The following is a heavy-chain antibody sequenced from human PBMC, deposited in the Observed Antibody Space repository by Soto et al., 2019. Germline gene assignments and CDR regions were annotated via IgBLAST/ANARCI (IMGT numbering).Heavy chain of an antibody. D-gene: IGHD4-17*01. Sequence: QLQLVQSGAEVKEPGASVKVSCKTSGYTFSSHGLYWVRQAPGQGLEWMGWISPKSGDTNYVQSLQGRLTLSTDTSTSTAYMGLRSLTSDDTAVYYCGREGGDYDWYFDLWGRGTPVTVSS. CDR2: ISPKSGDT. CDR3: GREGGDYDWYFDL. J-gene: IGHJ2*01. V-gene: IGHV1-18*01. CDR1: GYTFSSHG.